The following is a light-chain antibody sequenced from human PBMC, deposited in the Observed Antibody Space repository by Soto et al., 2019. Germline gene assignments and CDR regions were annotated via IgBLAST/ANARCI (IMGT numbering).Light chain of an antibody. CDR1: QSVSSD. V-gene: IGKV3-15*01. CDR3: QQYNTWHPKMA. CDR2: GAS. Sequence: VVTKSPATLYVFPGETATLSCRASQSVSSDLAWYQQRPGQAPRLLIYGASTRATGIPARFRGSGSGTEFRLTISSLQSEDFATYYCQQYNTWHPKMAFGRGTKVEIK. J-gene: IGKJ1*01.